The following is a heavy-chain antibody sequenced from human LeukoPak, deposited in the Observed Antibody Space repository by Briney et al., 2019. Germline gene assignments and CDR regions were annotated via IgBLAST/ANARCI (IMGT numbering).Heavy chain of an antibody. CDR2: IYYSGST. V-gene: IGHV4-61*01. D-gene: IGHD1-14*01. Sequence: SETLSLTCTVSGGSVSSGSYYWSWIRQPPGTGPEWIGYIYYSGSTNYNPSLKSRVTISVDTSKNQFSLKLSSVTAAGTAVYYCARDRRNLFDPWGQGTLVTVSS. CDR1: GGSVSSGSYY. J-gene: IGHJ5*02. CDR3: ARDRRNLFDP.